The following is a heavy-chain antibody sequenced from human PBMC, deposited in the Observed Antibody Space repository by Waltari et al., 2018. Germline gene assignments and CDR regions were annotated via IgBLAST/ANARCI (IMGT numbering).Heavy chain of an antibody. V-gene: IGHV1-69*12. CDR3: AREGGDGYNQGFDY. Sequence: QVQLVQSGAEVKKPGSSVKVSCKASGGTFRSYAISWVRQTPGQGLEWVGAISAIFGTANYEQKFQGRVTITADESTSTAYMELSSLRSEDTAVYYCAREGGDGYNQGFDYWGQGTLVTVSS. J-gene: IGHJ4*02. CDR2: ISAIFGTA. D-gene: IGHD5-12*01. CDR1: GGTFRSYA.